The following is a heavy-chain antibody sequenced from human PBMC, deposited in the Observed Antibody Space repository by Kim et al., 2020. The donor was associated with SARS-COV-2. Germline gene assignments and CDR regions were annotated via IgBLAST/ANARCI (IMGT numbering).Heavy chain of an antibody. D-gene: IGHD5-18*01. CDR2: ISSNGGST. CDR3: VKAQYTGYSYGEGDY. V-gene: IGHV3-64D*09. J-gene: IGHJ4*02. CDR1: GFTFSSYA. Sequence: GGSLRLSCSASGFTFSSYAMHWVRQAPGKGLEYVSAISSNGGSTYYADSVKGRFTISRDNSKNTLYLQMSSLRAEDTAVYYCVKAQYTGYSYGEGDYWGQGTLVTVSS.